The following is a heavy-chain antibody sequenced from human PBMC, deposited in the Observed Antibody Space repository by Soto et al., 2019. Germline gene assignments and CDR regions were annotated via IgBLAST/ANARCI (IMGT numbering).Heavy chain of an antibody. V-gene: IGHV3-74*01. CDR1: GFTCSTYG. CDR3: VGRIAVAGPFDY. D-gene: IGHD6-19*01. J-gene: IGHJ4*02. CDR2: LSCDSGST. Sequence: PGGSLRLSCSASGFTCSTYGMEWVRQAPGKGLEWVSGLSCDSGSTSYADSVKGRFTISRDNAKNSLYLQMNSLRAEDTALYYCVGRIAVAGPFDYWGQGTLVTVSS.